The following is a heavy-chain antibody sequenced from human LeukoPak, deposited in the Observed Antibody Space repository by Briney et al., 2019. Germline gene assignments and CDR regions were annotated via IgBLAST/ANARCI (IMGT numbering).Heavy chain of an antibody. Sequence: PSETLSLTCTVSGGSISSYYWSWIRQPPGKGLEWIGYIYYSGSTNYNPSPKSRVTISVDTSKNQFSLKLSSVTAADTAVYYCARELIESEFDPWGQGTLVTVSS. CDR3: ARELIESEFDP. CDR1: GGSISSYY. V-gene: IGHV4-59*01. D-gene: IGHD3-22*01. J-gene: IGHJ5*02. CDR2: IYYSGST.